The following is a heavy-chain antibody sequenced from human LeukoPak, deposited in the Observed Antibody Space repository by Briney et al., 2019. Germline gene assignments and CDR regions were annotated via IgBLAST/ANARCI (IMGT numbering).Heavy chain of an antibody. Sequence: ASVKVSCKVSGYTLTELSMHWVRQAPGKGLEWMGGFDPEDGETIYAQKFQGSVTMTEDTSTDTAYMELSSLRSEDTAVYYCATDAGSYNYYYGMDVWGQGTTVTVSS. V-gene: IGHV1-24*01. CDR3: ATDAGSYNYYYGMDV. CDR1: GYTLTELS. J-gene: IGHJ6*02. D-gene: IGHD3-10*01. CDR2: FDPEDGET.